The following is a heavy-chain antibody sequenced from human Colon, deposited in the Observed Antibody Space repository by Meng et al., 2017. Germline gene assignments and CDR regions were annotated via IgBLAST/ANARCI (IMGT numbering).Heavy chain of an antibody. J-gene: IGHJ4*02. D-gene: IGHD1-26*01. CDR3: AKGRDTGSHYVPYFDY. CDR1: GFTFSSYG. V-gene: IGHV3-30*18. Sequence: QVQLVQSGGGVVLPGRSLRLSCAASGFTFSSYGMHWVRQAPGKGLEWVVVTSGDGSIKVYADSVKGRFTISRDNSKNTLFLQMDSLRAEDTALYYCAKGRDTGSHYVPYFDYWGQGALVTVSS. CDR2: TSGDGSIK.